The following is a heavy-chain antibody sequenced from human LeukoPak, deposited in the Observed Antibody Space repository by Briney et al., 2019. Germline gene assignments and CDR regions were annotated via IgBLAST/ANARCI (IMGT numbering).Heavy chain of an antibody. Sequence: GASVKVSCKASGGTISNHAISWVRQAPGQGLEWMGGIIPGVGTPSYRQKSQGRVTIITDESTSTAYMELSGLSSEDTAVCYCASRSVAGTKITWWPLDFWGQGTLVTVSS. CDR2: IIPGVGTP. J-gene: IGHJ4*02. D-gene: IGHD1-7*01. CDR1: GGTISNHA. V-gene: IGHV1-69*05. CDR3: ASRSVAGTKITWWPLDF.